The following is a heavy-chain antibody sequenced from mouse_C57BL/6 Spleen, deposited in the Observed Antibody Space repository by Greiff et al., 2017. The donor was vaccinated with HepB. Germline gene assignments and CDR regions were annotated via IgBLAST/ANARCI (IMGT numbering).Heavy chain of an antibody. CDR1: GYTFTSYW. CDR3: ARYDGDPDY. D-gene: IGHD2-3*01. Sequence: VQLQQPGAELVRPGSSVKLSCKASGYTFTSYWMEWVKQRPGQGLEWIGNIYPSYSETHYNQKFKDKATLTVDKSSSTAYMQLSSLTSDDSAVYYCARYDGDPDYWGQGTTLTVSS. V-gene: IGHV1-61*01. J-gene: IGHJ2*01. CDR2: IYPSYSET.